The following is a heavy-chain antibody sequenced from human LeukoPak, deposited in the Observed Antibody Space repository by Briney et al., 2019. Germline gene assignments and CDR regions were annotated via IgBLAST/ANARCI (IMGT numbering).Heavy chain of an antibody. CDR3: AKGFGVAVGGTWGSGDY. V-gene: IGHV3-30*18. D-gene: IGHD6-19*01. J-gene: IGHJ4*02. CDR1: GFTFSSYG. CDR2: ISYDGSNK. Sequence: GGSLRLSCAASGFTFSSYGMHWVRQAPGKGLEWVAVISYDGSNKYYADSVKGRFTISRDNSKNTLYLQMNSLRAEDTGVYYCAKGFGVAVGGTWGSGDYWGQGTLVTVSS.